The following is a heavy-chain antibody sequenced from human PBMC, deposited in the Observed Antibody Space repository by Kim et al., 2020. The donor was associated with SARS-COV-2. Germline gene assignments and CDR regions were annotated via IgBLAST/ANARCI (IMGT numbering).Heavy chain of an antibody. J-gene: IGHJ6*02. V-gene: IGHV6-1*01. Sequence: DYAVSLKSRVTINPDTSKNQFSLQLNSVTPEDTAVYYCASQTRAAAGQGAMDVWGQGTTVTVSS. CDR3: ASQTRAAAGQGAMDV. D-gene: IGHD6-19*01.